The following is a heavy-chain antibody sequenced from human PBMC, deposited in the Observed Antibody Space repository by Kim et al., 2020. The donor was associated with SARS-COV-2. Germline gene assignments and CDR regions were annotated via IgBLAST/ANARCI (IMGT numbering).Heavy chain of an antibody. CDR2: GDKT. CDR3: AKNSGWYA. D-gene: IGHD6-19*01. Sequence: GDKTYYADFVRGSFTVSRDNSEKMLYLQMNSLRAEDTALYYCAKNSGWYAWGQGTLVTVSS. J-gene: IGHJ5*02. V-gene: IGHV3-23*01.